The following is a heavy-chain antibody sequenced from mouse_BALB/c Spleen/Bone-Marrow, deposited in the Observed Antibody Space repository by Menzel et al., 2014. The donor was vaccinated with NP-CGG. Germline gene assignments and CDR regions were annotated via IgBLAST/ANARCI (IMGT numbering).Heavy chain of an antibody. CDR2: IRNKANGYTT. Sequence: EVHLVESGGGLVQPGGSLRLFCATSGFTFTDYYMSWVRQPPGKALEWLGFIRNKANGYTTEYSASVKGRFTISRDNSQSILYLQMNTLRAEDSATYYCARDGYDDYWGQGTTLTVSS. J-gene: IGHJ2*01. CDR1: GFTFTDYY. V-gene: IGHV7-3*02. D-gene: IGHD2-2*01. CDR3: ARDGYDDY.